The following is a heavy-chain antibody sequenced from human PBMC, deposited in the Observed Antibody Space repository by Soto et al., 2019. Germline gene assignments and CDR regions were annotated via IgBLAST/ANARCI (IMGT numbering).Heavy chain of an antibody. J-gene: IGHJ5*02. CDR3: ARAPGGPARRVLGWFDP. D-gene: IGHD6-6*01. Sequence: PSETLSLICTVSGGSISSSSYYWGWIRQPPGKGLEWIGSIYYSGSTYYNPSLKSRVTISVDTSKNQFSLKLSSVTAADTAVYYCARAPGGPARRVLGWFDPWGQGTLVTVSS. CDR1: GGSISSSSYY. V-gene: IGHV4-39*01. CDR2: IYYSGST.